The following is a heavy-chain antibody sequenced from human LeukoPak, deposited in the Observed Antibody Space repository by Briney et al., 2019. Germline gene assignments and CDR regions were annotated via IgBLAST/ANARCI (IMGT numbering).Heavy chain of an antibody. CDR2: ISGSGGST. V-gene: IGHV3-23*01. CDR1: GFTFSSYG. J-gene: IGHJ6*03. CDR3: AKDGWDSSGYKLDYYYMDV. Sequence: AAGSLRLSCAASGFTFSSYGMSWVRQAPGKGLQWVSAISGSGGSTYYADSVKGRFTISRDNFKNTLYLQMNSLRAEDTAVYYCAKDGWDSSGYKLDYYYMDVWGKGTTVTISS. D-gene: IGHD3-22*01.